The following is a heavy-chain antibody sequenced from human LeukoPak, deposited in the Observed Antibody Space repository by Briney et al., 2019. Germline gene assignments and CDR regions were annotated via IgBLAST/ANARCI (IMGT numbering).Heavy chain of an antibody. Sequence: ASVKVSCKASGYTFTGYYMHWVRQAPGQGLEWMGWINPNSGGTNYARKFQGRVTMTRNTSISTAYMELSRLRSDDTAVYYCARSTYYDFWSGYYGRFDYWGQGTLVTVSS. CDR3: ARSTYYDFWSGYYGRFDY. V-gene: IGHV1-2*02. D-gene: IGHD3-3*01. CDR1: GYTFTGYY. J-gene: IGHJ4*02. CDR2: INPNSGGT.